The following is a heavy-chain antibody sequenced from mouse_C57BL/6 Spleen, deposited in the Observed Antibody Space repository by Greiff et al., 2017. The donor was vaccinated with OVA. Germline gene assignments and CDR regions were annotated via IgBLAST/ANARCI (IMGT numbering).Heavy chain of an antibody. Sequence: EVKLVESGGGLVKPGGSLKLSCAASGFTFSDYGMHWVRQAPEKGLEWVAYISSGSSTIYYADTVKGRFTISRDNTKNTLFLQMTSLRSEDTAMYYCARRKTSGDYFDYWGQGTTLTVSS. J-gene: IGHJ2*01. CDR3: ARRKTSGDYFDY. V-gene: IGHV5-17*01. CDR2: ISSGSSTI. CDR1: GFTFSDYG.